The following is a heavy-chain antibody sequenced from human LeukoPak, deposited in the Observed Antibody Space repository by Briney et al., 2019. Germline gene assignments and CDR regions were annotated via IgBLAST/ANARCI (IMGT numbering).Heavy chain of an antibody. V-gene: IGHV3-66*01. CDR1: GLTVSRNY. Sequence: GGSLRLSCAASGLTVSRNYMTWVRQAPGKGLEWVSTIYSSGTTYYADTVKGRFAISRDSSKNTLYLQMNSLRAEDTAVYYCARDEYEQQLAVRYFDYWGQGTLVTVSS. CDR2: IYSSGTT. CDR3: ARDEYEQQLAVRYFDY. D-gene: IGHD6-13*01. J-gene: IGHJ4*02.